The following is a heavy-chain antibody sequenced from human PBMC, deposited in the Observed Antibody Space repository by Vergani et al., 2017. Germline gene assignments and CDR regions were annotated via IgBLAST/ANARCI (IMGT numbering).Heavy chain of an antibody. CDR3: ARALYYDFWSGSDRYYYDMDV. CDR1: GGTFSSYA. D-gene: IGHD3-3*01. V-gene: IGHV1-69*01. Sequence: QVQLVQSGAEVKKPGSSVKVSCKASGGTFSSYAISWVRQAPGQGLEWLGGIIPIFGTAHYAQKLQGSVTMTADEYTSTAYMELSSLRSEDTAVYYCARALYYDFWSGSDRYYYDMDVWGKGTTVTVSS. CDR2: IIPIFGTA. J-gene: IGHJ6*03.